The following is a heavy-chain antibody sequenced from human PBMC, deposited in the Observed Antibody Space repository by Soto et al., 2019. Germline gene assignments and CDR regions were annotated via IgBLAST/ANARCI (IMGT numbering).Heavy chain of an antibody. Sequence: QGQLVQSGAEVKKPGASVKVSCKASGYTFTSYGISWGRQPPGEGLEYMGWISAYNGNTNYAHNLQGRVTMTTDTSTSTAYMELRSLGSDDTAVYYCARGGRNTAEAYWGQGTLVTVSS. V-gene: IGHV1-18*01. J-gene: IGHJ4*02. CDR1: GYTFTSYG. CDR2: ISAYNGNT. CDR3: ARGGRNTAEAY. D-gene: IGHD5-18*01.